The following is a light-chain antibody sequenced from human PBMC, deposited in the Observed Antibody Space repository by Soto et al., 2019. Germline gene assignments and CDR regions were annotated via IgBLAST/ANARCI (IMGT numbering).Light chain of an antibody. J-gene: IGKJ2*01. CDR2: AAS. V-gene: IGKV1-9*01. CDR3: QQLNLYPPFT. CDR1: QGIRSS. Sequence: DIQLTQSPSFLSASVGDRVTITCRASQGIRSSLAWYQQTPGKAPKLLIYAASILQSGVPSRFSGSGYGTEFTLPISSLQPEDFATYYCQQLNLYPPFTFGQGTKVDIK.